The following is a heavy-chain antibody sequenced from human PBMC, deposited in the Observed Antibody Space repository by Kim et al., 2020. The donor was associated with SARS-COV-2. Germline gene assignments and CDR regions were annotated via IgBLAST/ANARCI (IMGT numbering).Heavy chain of an antibody. J-gene: IGHJ5*02. CDR1: GYTFTSYA. CDR2: INAGNGNT. D-gene: IGHD3-3*01. CDR3: ARDGGLGFLEWFLGSFDP. Sequence: ASVKVSCKASGYTFTSYAMHWVRQAPGQRLEWMGWINAGNGNTKYSQKFQGRVTITRDTSASTAYMELSSLRSEDTAVYYCARDGGLGFLEWFLGSFDPWGQGTLVTVSS. V-gene: IGHV1-3*01.